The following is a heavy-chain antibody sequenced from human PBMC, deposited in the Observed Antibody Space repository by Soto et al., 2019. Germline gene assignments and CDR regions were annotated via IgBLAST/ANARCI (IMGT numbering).Heavy chain of an antibody. J-gene: IGHJ6*03. Sequence: GGSLRLSCAASGFTFSDYYMSWIRQAPGKGLEWVSYISSSGSTIYYADSVKGRFTISRDNAKNSLYLQMNSLRAEDTAVYYCARNLESITIFGVALPYYYYYMDVWGKGTTVTVSS. V-gene: IGHV3-11*01. D-gene: IGHD3-3*01. CDR3: ARNLESITIFGVALPYYYYYMDV. CDR2: ISSSGSTI. CDR1: GFTFSDYY.